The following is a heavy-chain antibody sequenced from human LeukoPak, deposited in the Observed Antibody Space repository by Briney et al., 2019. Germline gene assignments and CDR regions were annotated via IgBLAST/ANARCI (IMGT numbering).Heavy chain of an antibody. V-gene: IGHV4-39*07. CDR3: ARDLTMIVVGNDAFDI. CDR2: VHYSGGT. D-gene: IGHD3-22*01. CDR1: GGSIPTSTYH. J-gene: IGHJ3*02. Sequence: SETLSLTCTVSGGSIPTSTYHWGWIRQSPGKGLEWIGSVHYSGGTYYNPSLKSRVTISVDTSKNQFSLKLSSVTAADTAVYYCARDLTMIVVGNDAFDIWGQGTMVTVSS.